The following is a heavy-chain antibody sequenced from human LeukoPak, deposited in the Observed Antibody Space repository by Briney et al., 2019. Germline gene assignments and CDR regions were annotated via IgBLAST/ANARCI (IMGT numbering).Heavy chain of an antibody. J-gene: IGHJ4*02. CDR3: ARGYGDFRVEGRYFHS. CDR1: DGSITNYD. Sequence: SETLSLTCTVSDGSITNYDWSWVRQPPGKGLEFIGHVHYSGAANYNPSLRSRVTISIDTSKKHFFLKLKSVTAADTAVYFCARGYGDFRVEGRYFHSWGQGTLVTVSS. D-gene: IGHD4-17*01. V-gene: IGHV4-59*01. CDR2: VHYSGAA.